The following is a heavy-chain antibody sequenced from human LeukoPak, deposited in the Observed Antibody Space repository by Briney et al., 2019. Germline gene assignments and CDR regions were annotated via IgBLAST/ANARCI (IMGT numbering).Heavy chain of an antibody. V-gene: IGHV4-39*07. D-gene: IGHD5-24*01. Sequence: SETLSLTCTVSGGSISSGSYYWGWIRQPPGKGLEWIGTIYYSGRTNYSGRTNYNSSLKSRVTISIDTSKNQFSLKLSSVTAADTAVYYCARRERWLQLIADAFDIWGQGTMVTVSS. CDR3: ARRERWLQLIADAFDI. J-gene: IGHJ3*02. CDR2: IYYSGRTNYSGRT. CDR1: GGSISSGSYY.